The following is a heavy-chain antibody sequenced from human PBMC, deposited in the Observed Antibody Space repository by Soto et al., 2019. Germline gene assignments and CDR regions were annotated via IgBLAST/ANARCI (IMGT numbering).Heavy chain of an antibody. V-gene: IGHV1-3*01. CDR1: GYTFTSYA. CDR3: ARGGYSSGWYGWFDP. J-gene: IGHJ5*02. CDR2: INAGNGNT. D-gene: IGHD6-19*01. Sequence: QVQLVQSGAEVKKPGASVKVSCKASGYTFTSYAMHWVRQAPGQRLEWMGWINAGNGNTKYSQKFQGRVTITRDTSASTAYMELSSLRSEYTAVYYCARGGYSSGWYGWFDPWGQGTLVTVSS.